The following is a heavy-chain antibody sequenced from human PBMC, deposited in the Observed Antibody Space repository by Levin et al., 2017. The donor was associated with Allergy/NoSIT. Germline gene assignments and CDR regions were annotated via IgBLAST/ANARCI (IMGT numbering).Heavy chain of an antibody. D-gene: IGHD3-22*01. CDR2: IIPIFGTA. CDR3: AGSDTLNYYDSSGYSLYYFDY. J-gene: IGHJ4*02. CDR1: GGTFSSYA. V-gene: IGHV1-69*13. Sequence: SVKVSCKASGGTFSSYAISWVRQAPGQGLEWMGGIIPIFGTANYAQKFQGRVTITADESTSTAYMELSSLRSEDTAVYYCAGSDTLNYYDSSGYSLYYFDYWGQGTLVTVSS.